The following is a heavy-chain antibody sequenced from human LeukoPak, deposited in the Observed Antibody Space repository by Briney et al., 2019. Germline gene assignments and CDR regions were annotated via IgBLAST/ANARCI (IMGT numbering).Heavy chain of an antibody. D-gene: IGHD3-3*01. J-gene: IGHJ4*02. CDR3: ARDPVLEHYFDY. Sequence: PSETLSLTCSVSGGSISGYFWSWIRQPAGKGLEWIGRVYTGGSINYSPSLKSRVTISLDASRSQFSLKLTSVTAADTAVYYCARDPVLEHYFDYWGQGTLVTVSS. CDR2: VYTGGSI. CDR1: GGSISGYF. V-gene: IGHV4-4*07.